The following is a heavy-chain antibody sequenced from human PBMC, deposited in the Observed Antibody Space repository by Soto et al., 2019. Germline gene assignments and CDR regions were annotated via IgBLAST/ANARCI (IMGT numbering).Heavy chain of an antibody. J-gene: IGHJ4*02. Sequence: SETLSLTCAVSGGSISSTNYYWGWLRQPPGKGLEWIGSINYSGSTHHNPSLKSRVTISVDTSKNQFSLKLISVIAADTAVYYCARGTAAAGNNDYWGQGTLVTVS. CDR3: ARGTAAAGNNDY. D-gene: IGHD6-13*01. CDR1: GGSISSTNYY. CDR2: INYSGST. V-gene: IGHV4-39*07.